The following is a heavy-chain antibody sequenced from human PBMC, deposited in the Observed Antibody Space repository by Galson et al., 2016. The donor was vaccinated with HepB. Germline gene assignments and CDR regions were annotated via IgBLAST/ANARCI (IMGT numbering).Heavy chain of an antibody. CDR3: ARRLAYCNTSGCRNWFDP. D-gene: IGHD2/OR15-2a*01. CDR1: GAPFSDNS. Sequence: SETLSLTCRVSGAPFSDNSWNWIRQPPGKGLEWIGQINQVLHSTNTQFSPSLKSRVTMSIDTSKSQFSLKLTSVTAADTAVYYCARRLAYCNTSGCRNWFDPWGQGTLVTISS. J-gene: IGHJ5*02. V-gene: IGHV4-34*01. CDR2: INQVLHSTNT.